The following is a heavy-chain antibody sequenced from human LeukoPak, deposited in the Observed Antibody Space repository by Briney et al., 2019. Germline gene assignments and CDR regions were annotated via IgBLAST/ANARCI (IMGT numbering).Heavy chain of an antibody. Sequence: VASVKVSCKASGYTFTSYAMHWVRQAPGQRLEWMGWIYGGNGNTKYSQKFQGRVSITRDTSASTVYMGLSSLGSEDTAVYYCARGWGGDCYHVHWGQGTLVTVSS. J-gene: IGHJ4*02. V-gene: IGHV1-3*01. CDR1: GYTFTSYA. D-gene: IGHD2-21*02. CDR2: IYGGNGNT. CDR3: ARGWGGDCYHVH.